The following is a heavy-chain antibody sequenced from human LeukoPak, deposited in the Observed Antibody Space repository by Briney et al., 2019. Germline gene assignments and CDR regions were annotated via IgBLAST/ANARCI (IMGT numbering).Heavy chain of an antibody. Sequence: SETLSLTCTVSGNSISSGYYWGWIRQSPGKGLEWIGSIFYSGSTNYNPSLKSRVTISVDTSKNQFSLKLSSVTAADTAVYYCARVGNPLVTVFAWFDPWGQGTLVTVSS. CDR1: GNSISSGYY. D-gene: IGHD3-3*01. V-gene: IGHV4-38-2*02. CDR3: ARVGNPLVTVFAWFDP. CDR2: IFYSGST. J-gene: IGHJ5*02.